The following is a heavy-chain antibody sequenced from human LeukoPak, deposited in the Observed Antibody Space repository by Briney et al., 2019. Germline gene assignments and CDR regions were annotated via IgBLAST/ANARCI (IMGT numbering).Heavy chain of an antibody. Sequence: SETLSLTCTVSGGSISSYYWSWIRQPPGKGLEWIGYIYYSGSTNYNPSLKSRVTISVETSKNQFSLKLSSVTAADTAVYYCARLATDSDILTGSDYWGQGTLVTVSS. CDR2: IYYSGST. J-gene: IGHJ4*02. V-gene: IGHV4-59*01. CDR3: ARLATDSDILTGSDY. D-gene: IGHD3-9*01. CDR1: GGSISSYY.